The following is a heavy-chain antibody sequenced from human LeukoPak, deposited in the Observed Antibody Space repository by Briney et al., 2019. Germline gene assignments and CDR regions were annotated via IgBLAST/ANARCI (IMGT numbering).Heavy chain of an antibody. CDR1: GFTFSSYG. J-gene: IGHJ4*02. CDR3: ARILWFGELFARRFDY. D-gene: IGHD3-10*01. Sequence: GGSLRLSCAASGFTFSSYGMSWVRQAPGKGLEWVSAISGSGGSTYYADSVKGRFTISRDNSKNTLYLQMNSLRAEDTAVYYCARILWFGELFARRFDYWGQGTLVTVSS. V-gene: IGHV3-23*01. CDR2: ISGSGGST.